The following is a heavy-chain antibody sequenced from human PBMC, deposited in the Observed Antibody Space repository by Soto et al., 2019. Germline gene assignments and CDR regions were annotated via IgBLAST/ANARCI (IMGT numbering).Heavy chain of an antibody. D-gene: IGHD6-19*01. CDR2: IQPSGSA. CDR1: GGSIRSTRYY. Sequence: PSETLSLTCSVFGGSIRSTRYYWGWIRQSPGKGLEWIANIQPSGSANYNPSLQSRVSISVETPKNQFSLKMNSVTAADSAVYYCARLGSSGWYQGYYLDYWGQGTLVTVSS. V-gene: IGHV4-39*01. J-gene: IGHJ4*02. CDR3: ARLGSSGWYQGYYLDY.